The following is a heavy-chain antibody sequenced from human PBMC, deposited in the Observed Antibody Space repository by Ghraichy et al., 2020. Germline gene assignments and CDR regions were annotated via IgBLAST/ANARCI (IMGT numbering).Heavy chain of an antibody. J-gene: IGHJ5*02. D-gene: IGHD3-10*01. CDR3: ARARITMVRGVMGP. CDR1: GFTFSSYS. Sequence: GESLNISCAASGFTFSSYSMNWVRQAPGKGLEWVSYISSSSSTIYYADSVKGRFTISRDNAKNSLYLQMNSLRDEDTAVYYCARARITMVRGVMGPWGQGTLVTVSS. CDR2: ISSSSSTI. V-gene: IGHV3-48*02.